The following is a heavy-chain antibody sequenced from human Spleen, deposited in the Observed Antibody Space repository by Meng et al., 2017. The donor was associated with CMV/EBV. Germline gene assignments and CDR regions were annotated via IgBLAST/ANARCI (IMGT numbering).Heavy chain of an antibody. Sequence: GGSLRLSCAASGFTFSSYWMHWVRQAPGKGLVWVSRINSDGSTTSYADSVKGRFTISRDNAKNSLYLQMNSLRAEDTAVYYCARDQIVPAAITYYHYGMDVWGQGTTVTVSS. V-gene: IGHV3-74*01. CDR3: ARDQIVPAAITYYHYGMDV. CDR1: GFTFSSYW. D-gene: IGHD2-2*01. J-gene: IGHJ6*02. CDR2: INSDGSTT.